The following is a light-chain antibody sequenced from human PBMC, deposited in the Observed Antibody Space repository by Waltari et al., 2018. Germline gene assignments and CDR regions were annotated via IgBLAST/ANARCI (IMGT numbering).Light chain of an antibody. CDR2: EVS. V-gene: IGKV2-29*02. CDR1: QNLLHSAGKTY. Sequence: DIVMTQTPLSLSVTPGQPASISCKSSQNLLHSAGKTYLYWYLQKPGQSPQLLIYEVSSRFYALPDRFSGSGSGTDFTLKISRVEAEDVGVYYCVQGVRIPFTFCPGTRLDIK. J-gene: IGKJ3*01. CDR3: VQGVRIPFT.